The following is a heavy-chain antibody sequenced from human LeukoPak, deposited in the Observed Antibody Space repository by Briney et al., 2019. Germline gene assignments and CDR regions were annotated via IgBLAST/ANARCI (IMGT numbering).Heavy chain of an antibody. Sequence: GGSLRLSCAASGFTFSSYGMSWVRQAPGKGLEWVSAISGSGGSTYYADSVKGRFTISRDNAKNSLYLQMNSLRAEDTAVYYCARGGAVADGDYWGQGTLVTVSS. D-gene: IGHD6-19*01. CDR1: GFTFSSYG. V-gene: IGHV3-23*01. CDR3: ARGGAVADGDY. J-gene: IGHJ4*02. CDR2: ISGSGGST.